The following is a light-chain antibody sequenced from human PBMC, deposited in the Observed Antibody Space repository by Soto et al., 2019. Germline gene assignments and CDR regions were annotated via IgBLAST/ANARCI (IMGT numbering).Light chain of an antibody. CDR2: ASS. CDR3: QQSYSNARYT. J-gene: IGKJ2*01. V-gene: IGKV3-20*01. CDR1: QSLRSDF. Sequence: EIVLTQSPGTLSLFPGERATLSCRASQSLRSDFVAWYQQKPGQAPRLLIYASSTRATGIPDRFSGSGSGTDFTLTITRLEPEDFATYYCQQSYSNARYTFGQGTKLEIK.